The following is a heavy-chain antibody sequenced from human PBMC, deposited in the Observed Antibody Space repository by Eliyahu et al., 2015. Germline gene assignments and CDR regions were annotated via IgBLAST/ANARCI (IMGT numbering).Heavy chain of an antibody. Sequence: EVQLLESGGGLVQPGGSLRLSCAASGFTFSRXAMSWVRQAPGKGLEWVSXISGSGGTTYYADSVKGRFTISRDNSKDTLYLQMNSLRAEDTAVYYCAKRADIVVVVAANADYWGQGTLVTVSS. D-gene: IGHD2-15*01. V-gene: IGHV3-23*01. CDR2: ISGSGGTT. J-gene: IGHJ4*02. CDR1: GFTFSRXA. CDR3: AKRADIVVVVAANADY.